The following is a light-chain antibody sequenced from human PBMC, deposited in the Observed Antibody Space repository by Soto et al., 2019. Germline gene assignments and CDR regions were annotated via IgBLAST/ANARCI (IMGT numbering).Light chain of an antibody. CDR2: GAS. V-gene: IGKV3-20*01. CDR3: QQYGGSLLT. Sequence: EIVLTQSPATLSLSPGERATLSCRASQSVSSSYLAWYQQKPGQAPRPLIYGASSRATGIPDRFSGSGSGTDFTLTISRLEPGDFAVYYCQQYGGSLLTFGGETKV. J-gene: IGKJ4*01. CDR1: QSVSSSY.